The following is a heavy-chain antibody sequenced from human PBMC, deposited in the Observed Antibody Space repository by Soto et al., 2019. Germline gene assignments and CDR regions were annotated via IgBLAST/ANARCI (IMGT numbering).Heavy chain of an antibody. CDR1: GFTFSGSA. CDR2: SRRKANSYAT. V-gene: IGHV3-73*02. Sequence: EVQLVESGGGLVQPGGSLKLSCAASGFTFSGSAMHWVRQASGKGLEWVGRSRRKANSYATAYAASVKGRFTISRDDSKNTAYLQMNSLKTEDTAVYYCTRLGSIAAAGVVDYWGQGTLVTVSS. CDR3: TRLGSIAAAGVVDY. J-gene: IGHJ4*02. D-gene: IGHD6-13*01.